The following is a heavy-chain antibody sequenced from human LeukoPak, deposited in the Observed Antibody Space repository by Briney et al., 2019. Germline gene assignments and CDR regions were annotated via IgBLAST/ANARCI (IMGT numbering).Heavy chain of an antibody. Sequence: ASVKVSCKASGYTFTSYGISWVRQAPGQGLEWMGWISAYNGNTNHAQKLQGRVTMTTDTSTSTAYMELRSLRSDDTAVYYCARDLSGIAGYTYGRGIDYWGQGTLVTVSS. J-gene: IGHJ4*02. CDR2: ISAYNGNT. CDR1: GYTFTSYG. D-gene: IGHD5-18*01. CDR3: ARDLSGIAGYTYGRGIDY. V-gene: IGHV1-18*01.